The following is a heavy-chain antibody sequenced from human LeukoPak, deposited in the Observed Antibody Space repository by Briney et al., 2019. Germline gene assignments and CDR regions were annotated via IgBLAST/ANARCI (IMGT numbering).Heavy chain of an antibody. J-gene: IGHJ4*02. CDR1: GFRFSSYG. CDR2: ISYDGSNQ. CDR3: ARDWGGSGSAIVY. Sequence: GGSLRLSCAASGFRFSSYGMHWVRQAPGKGLKWVAVISYDGSNQYCVDSVKGRFTVSRDNSENTLYLQMNSLRPEDTAVYYCARDWGGSGSAIVYWGQGTLVTVSS. V-gene: IGHV3-30*03. D-gene: IGHD3-10*01.